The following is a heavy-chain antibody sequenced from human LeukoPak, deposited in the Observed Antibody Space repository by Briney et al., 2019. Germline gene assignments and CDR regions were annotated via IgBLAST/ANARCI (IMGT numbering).Heavy chain of an antibody. Sequence: SETLSLTCAVYGGSFSGYYWSWIRQPPGKGLEWIGEINHSGSTNYNPSLKSRVTISVDTPKNQFSLKLSSVTAAGTAVYYCARGARITMIVVVIRRPYFDYWGQGTLVTVSS. D-gene: IGHD3-22*01. V-gene: IGHV4-34*01. CDR2: INHSGST. CDR1: GGSFSGYY. CDR3: ARGARITMIVVVIRRPYFDY. J-gene: IGHJ4*02.